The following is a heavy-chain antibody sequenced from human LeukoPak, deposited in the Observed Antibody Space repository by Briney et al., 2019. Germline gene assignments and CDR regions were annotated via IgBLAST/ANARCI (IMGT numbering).Heavy chain of an antibody. Sequence: GGSLRLSCAASGFTFSSNWMAWVRQAPGKGLEWVSVIYSSGSTYYADSVKGRFTISRDNAKNSLYLQMNSLRAEDTAVYYCARDRVAVEDWYFDLWGRGTLVTVSS. V-gene: IGHV3-53*01. CDR1: GFTFSSNW. CDR2: IYSSGST. CDR3: ARDRVAVEDWYFDL. D-gene: IGHD2-15*01. J-gene: IGHJ2*01.